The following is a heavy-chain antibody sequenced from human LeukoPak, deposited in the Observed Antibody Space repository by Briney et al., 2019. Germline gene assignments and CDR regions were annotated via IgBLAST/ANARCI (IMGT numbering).Heavy chain of an antibody. D-gene: IGHD3-10*01. V-gene: IGHV3-23*01. CDR2: ISGSGGST. J-gene: IGHJ6*02. CDR1: GFTFSSYA. CDR3: AKARVTMVRGVTFYYYYGMDV. Sequence: GGSLRLSCAASGFTFSSYAMSWVRQAPGKGLEWVSAISGSGGSTYYADSVKGRFTISRDNSKNTLYLQMNSLRAEDTAVYYCAKARVTMVRGVTFYYYYGMDVWGQGTTVTVSS.